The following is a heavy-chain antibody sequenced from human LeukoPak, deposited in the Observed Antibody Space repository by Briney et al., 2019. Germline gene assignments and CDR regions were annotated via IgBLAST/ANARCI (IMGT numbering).Heavy chain of an antibody. D-gene: IGHD4-23*01. V-gene: IGHV4-38-2*02. CDR1: GFSISSGYY. CDR3: ARAELDYGGNSPPDYFDY. J-gene: IGHJ4*02. Sequence: PSETLSLTCTVSGFSISSGYYWGWIRQPPGKGLEWIGSIYHSGNTYYNPSLKSRLTISIDTSKNQFSLTLSSVTAADTAVYYCARAELDYGGNSPPDYFDYWGQGTLATVSS. CDR2: IYHSGNT.